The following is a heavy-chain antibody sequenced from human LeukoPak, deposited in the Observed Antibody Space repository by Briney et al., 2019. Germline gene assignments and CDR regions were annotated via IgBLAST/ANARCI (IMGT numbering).Heavy chain of an antibody. D-gene: IGHD3-10*01. CDR3: ARADNYGSILDY. CDR2: IDQDGSTE. Sequence: GGSLRLSCAASGFTFSNYWMSWVRQSPGRGLEWVANIDQDGSTEYYVDSVGGRFTVSRDNAKNSVYLQIDSLRAEDTAVYYCARADNYGSILDYWGRGTLVTVSS. V-gene: IGHV3-7*04. J-gene: IGHJ4*02. CDR1: GFTFSNYW.